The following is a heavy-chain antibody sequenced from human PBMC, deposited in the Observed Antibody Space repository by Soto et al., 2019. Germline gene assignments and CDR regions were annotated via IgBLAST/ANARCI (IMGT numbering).Heavy chain of an antibody. CDR3: ARGQVVXLWFGEQLGDDYYGMDV. V-gene: IGHV4-34*01. CDR2: INHSGST. Sequence: PSETLSLTCAVYGGSFSCYYWSWIRQPPGKGLEWIGEINHSGSTNYNPSLKSRVTISVDTSKNQFSLKLSSVTAADAAVYYCARGQVVXLWFGEQLGDDYYGMDVWGQGTTVTVSS. D-gene: IGHD3-10*01. J-gene: IGHJ6*02. CDR1: GGSFSCYY.